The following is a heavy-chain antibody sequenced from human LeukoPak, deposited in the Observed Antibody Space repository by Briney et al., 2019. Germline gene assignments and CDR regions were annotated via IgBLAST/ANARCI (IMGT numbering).Heavy chain of an antibody. J-gene: IGHJ4*02. Sequence: GGSLRLSCGASGFTFSSYGMHWVRQAPGKGLEWVAFIRYDGSNKYYADSVKGRFTISRDNSKNTLYLQMNSLRAEDTAVYYCAKDAPRDWGFDYWGQGTLVTVSS. CDR3: AKDAPRDWGFDY. V-gene: IGHV3-30*02. D-gene: IGHD7-27*01. CDR1: GFTFSSYG. CDR2: IRYDGSNK.